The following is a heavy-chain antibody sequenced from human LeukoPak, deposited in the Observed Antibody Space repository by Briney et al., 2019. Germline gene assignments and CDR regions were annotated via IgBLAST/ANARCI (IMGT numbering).Heavy chain of an antibody. CDR1: GGSISSRSYY. Sequence: PSETLSLICTVSGGSISSRSYYWGWIRQPPGKGLEWIGSIYYSGSTYYNPSLKSRVTISVDTSKNQFSLKLSSVTAADTAVYYCARVRYVGATAEQLDYWGQGTLVTVSS. V-gene: IGHV4-39*07. CDR3: ARVRYVGATAEQLDY. CDR2: IYYSGST. D-gene: IGHD1-26*01. J-gene: IGHJ4*02.